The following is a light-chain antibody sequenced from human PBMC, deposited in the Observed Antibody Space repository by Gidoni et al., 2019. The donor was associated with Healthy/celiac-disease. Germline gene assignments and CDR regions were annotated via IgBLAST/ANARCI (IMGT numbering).Light chain of an antibody. CDR3: QVWDSSSDSVV. CDR1: NIGSNS. J-gene: IGLJ2*01. V-gene: IGLV3-21*02. Sequence: SYVLTQPPSVSVAPGQTARITCGGHNIGSNSVHWYQQKPGQAPVLVVYDDSDRRSGIPERFSGSNSGNTATLTISRVEAGDEADYYCQVWDSSSDSVVFGGGTKLTVL. CDR2: DDS.